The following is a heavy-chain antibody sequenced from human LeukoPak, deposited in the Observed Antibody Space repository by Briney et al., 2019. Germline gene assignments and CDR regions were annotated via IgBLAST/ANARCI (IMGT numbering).Heavy chain of an antibody. V-gene: IGHV3-74*01. D-gene: IGHD5-18*01. CDR3: AREDAAMALYYFDY. CDR2: INSDGSST. J-gene: IGHJ4*02. CDR1: GYTFSSYW. Sequence: GGSLRIYCAASGYTFSSYWMHWVRQAPGKGLVWVSRINSDGSSTSYADSVKGRFTISRDNAKNTLYLQTNSLRAEDTAVYYCAREDAAMALYYFDYWGQGTLVTVSS.